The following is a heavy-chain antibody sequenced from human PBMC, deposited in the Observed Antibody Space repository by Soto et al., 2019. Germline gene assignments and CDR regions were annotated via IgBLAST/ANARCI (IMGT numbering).Heavy chain of an antibody. CDR1: GFTFSSYE. Sequence: LRLSCAAPGFTFSSYEMNWVRQAPGKGLEWVSYISSSGTTKYYADSVKGRFTISRDNAKNSLYLQMNSLRAEDMAVYHCARAPQNYWGQGTLVTVSS. J-gene: IGHJ4*02. CDR3: ARAPQNY. V-gene: IGHV3-48*03. CDR2: ISSSGTTK.